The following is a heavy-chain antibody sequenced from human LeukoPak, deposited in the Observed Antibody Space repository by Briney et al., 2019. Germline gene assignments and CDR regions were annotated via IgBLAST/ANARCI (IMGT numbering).Heavy chain of an antibody. D-gene: IGHD3-22*01. CDR1: GFTFSSYA. V-gene: IGHV3-23*01. J-gene: IGHJ3*02. CDR3: AKDYGYYYDSSGYYYGDDAFDI. CDR2: ISGSGGST. Sequence: PGGSLRLSCAASGFTFSSYAMSWVRQAPGKGLEWVSAISGSGGSTYYADSVKGRFTISRDNSKNTLYLQMNSLRAEDTAVYYCAKDYGYYYDSSGYYYGDDAFDIWAKGQWSPSLQ.